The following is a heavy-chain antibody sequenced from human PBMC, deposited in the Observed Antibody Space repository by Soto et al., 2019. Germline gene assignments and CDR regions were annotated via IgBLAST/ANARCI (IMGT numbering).Heavy chain of an antibody. Sequence: GGSLRLSCAASGFTFSSYAMHWVRQAPGKGLEWVAVISYDGSNKYYADSVKGRFTISRDNSKNTLYLQMNSLRAEDTAVYYCARDLTVPAARVAPPMYYYYGMDVWGQGTTVTVSS. D-gene: IGHD2-2*01. CDR2: ISYDGSNK. CDR1: GFTFSSYA. V-gene: IGHV3-30-3*01. J-gene: IGHJ6*02. CDR3: ARDLTVPAARVAPPMYYYYGMDV.